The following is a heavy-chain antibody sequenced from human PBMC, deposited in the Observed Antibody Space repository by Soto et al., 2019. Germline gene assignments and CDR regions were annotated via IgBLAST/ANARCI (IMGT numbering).Heavy chain of an antibody. CDR2: IKSKTDGGTT. J-gene: IGHJ4*02. D-gene: IGHD6-19*01. CDR1: GVTLTTVW. V-gene: IGHV3-15*07. CDR3: TTRAEAGWLYYFDY. Sequence: GGSLRLSCAVSGVTLTTVWMNWVRQAPGKGLEWVGRIKSKTDGGTTDYAAPVKGRFTISRDDSKNTLYLQMNSLQTDDTAVYYCTTRAEAGWLYYFDYWGQGTLVTVSS.